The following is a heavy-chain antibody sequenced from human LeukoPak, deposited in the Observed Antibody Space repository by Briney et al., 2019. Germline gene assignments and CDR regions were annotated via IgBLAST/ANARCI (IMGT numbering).Heavy chain of an antibody. D-gene: IGHD3-3*01. V-gene: IGHV1-2*02. CDR3: ARADFIDAGPYLIGP. Sequence: ASVKVSCKTSGYSFTDYYIHWVRQAPGQGLEWMGWIHTKSGRTSSARKFQGRVTMTRDPSITTVYMDMAWLTSDDTAIYFCARADFIDAGPYLIGPWGQGTLVTVSS. J-gene: IGHJ5*02. CDR1: GYSFTDYY. CDR2: IHTKSGRT.